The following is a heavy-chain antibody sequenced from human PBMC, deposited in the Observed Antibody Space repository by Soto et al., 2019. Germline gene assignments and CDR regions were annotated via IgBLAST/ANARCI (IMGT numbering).Heavy chain of an antibody. CDR2: ISHGGNEK. CDR3: AKVSSDRGYYYFAMDV. Sequence: QVQLLESGGGVVQPGRSLRLSCAASGFIFSSYAMHWVRQAPGKGLEWVAVISHGGNEKYYADSVEGRFTISRDNSKNMVYVQMNGLRPEDTAVYYCAKVSSDRGYYYFAMDVWGQGTTVTVSS. V-gene: IGHV3-30*18. D-gene: IGHD3-10*01. J-gene: IGHJ6*02. CDR1: GFIFSSYA.